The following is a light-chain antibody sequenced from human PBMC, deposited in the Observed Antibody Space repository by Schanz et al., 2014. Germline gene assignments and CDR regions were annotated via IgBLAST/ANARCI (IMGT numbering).Light chain of an antibody. V-gene: IGLV2-8*01. J-gene: IGLJ2*01. CDR3: SSYAGSNFVV. CDR2: EVT. CDR1: SSDIGGYNF. Sequence: QSALTQPPSASGSPGQSVTISCTGTSSDIGGYNFVSWYQQHPGEAPKLMMYEVTKRPSGVPDRFSGSKSGNTASLTVSWLQAEDEAVYCCSSYAGSNFVVFGGGTKLAVL.